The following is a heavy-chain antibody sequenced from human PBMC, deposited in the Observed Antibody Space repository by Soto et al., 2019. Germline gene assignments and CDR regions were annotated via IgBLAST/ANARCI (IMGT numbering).Heavy chain of an antibody. CDR3: ARELLRYFDWSQGGWFDP. V-gene: IGHV1-69*13. CDR1: GGTFSSYA. CDR2: IIPIFGTA. J-gene: IGHJ5*02. D-gene: IGHD3-9*01. Sequence: ASVKVSCKASGGTFSSYAISWVRQAPGQGLEWMGGIIPIFGTANYAQKFQGRVTITADESTSTAYMELSSLRSEDTAVYYCARELLRYFDWSQGGWFDPWGQGTLVTVSS.